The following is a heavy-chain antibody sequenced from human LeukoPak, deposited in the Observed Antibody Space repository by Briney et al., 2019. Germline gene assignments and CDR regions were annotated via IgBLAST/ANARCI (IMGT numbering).Heavy chain of an antibody. D-gene: IGHD6-6*01. CDR2: INPNSGGT. J-gene: IGHJ5*02. CDR3: ARDLSSSSAWFDP. CDR1: GYTFTGYY. V-gene: IGHV1-2*02. Sequence: ASVKVSCKASGYTFTGYYMHWVRQAPGQGLEWMGWINPNSGGTNYAQKFQGRVTMTRDMSTSTVYMELSSLRSEDTAVYYCARDLSSSSAWFDPWGQGTLVTVSS.